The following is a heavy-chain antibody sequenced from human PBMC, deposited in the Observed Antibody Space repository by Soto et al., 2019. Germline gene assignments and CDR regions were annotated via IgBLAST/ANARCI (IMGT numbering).Heavy chain of an antibody. D-gene: IGHD3-10*01. CDR2: IIPIFGTA. Sequence: QVQLVQSGAEVKKPGSSVKVSCKASGGTFSSYAISWVRQAPGQGLEWMGGIIPIFGTANYAQKFQGRVTITADESTTTAYMELGSLRSEDTAVYYCARGGPVFLRFGELRGFDPWGQGTLVTVSS. CDR3: ARGGPVFLRFGELRGFDP. V-gene: IGHV1-69*01. J-gene: IGHJ5*02. CDR1: GGTFSSYA.